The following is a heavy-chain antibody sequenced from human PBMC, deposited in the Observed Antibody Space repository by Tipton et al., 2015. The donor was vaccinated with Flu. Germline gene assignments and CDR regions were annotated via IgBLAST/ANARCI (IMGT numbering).Heavy chain of an antibody. CDR1: GDSISTGSLY. D-gene: IGHD2-8*02. J-gene: IGHJ5*02. CDR3: ARVDIVLVPSGSKENWFDP. V-gene: IGHV4-61*02. Sequence: TLSLTCNVSGDSISTGSLYWNWIRQPAGKALEWIGRIYTTGSTTYNPSLKSRVTISLDTSKNQFSLKLSSVTAADTAVYYCARVDIVLVPSGSKENWFDPWGQGILVTVSS. CDR2: IYTTGST.